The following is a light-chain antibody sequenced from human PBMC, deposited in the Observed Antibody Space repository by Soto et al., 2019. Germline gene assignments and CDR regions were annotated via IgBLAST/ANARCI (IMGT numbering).Light chain of an antibody. CDR2: GNS. CDR3: QSYDSSLRVVV. J-gene: IGLJ2*01. Sequence: QSVLTQPPSVSGAPGQRVTISCTGSSSNIGAGYDVHWYQQIPGTAPKLLFYGNSNRPSGVPDRFSGSKSGTSASLAITGLQAEDEADYYCQSYDSSLRVVVFGGGTKLTVL. CDR1: SSNIGAGYD. V-gene: IGLV1-40*01.